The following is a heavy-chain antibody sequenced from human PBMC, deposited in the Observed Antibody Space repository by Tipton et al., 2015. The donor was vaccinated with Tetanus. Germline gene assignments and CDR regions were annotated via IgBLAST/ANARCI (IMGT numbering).Heavy chain of an antibody. J-gene: IGHJ4*02. V-gene: IGHV4-34*01. D-gene: IGHD5-12*01. CDR3: ARATGGYRGYDYVDF. CDR2: ITPRGSS. CDR1: GGSLSGHF. Sequence: TLSLTCAVSGGSLSGHFWSWVRQPPGKGLEWIGEITPRGSSSYNPSLKSRVTISGDTSKSHFSLNLTSVTAADTALYYCARATGGYRGYDYVDFWGQGTLVAVSS.